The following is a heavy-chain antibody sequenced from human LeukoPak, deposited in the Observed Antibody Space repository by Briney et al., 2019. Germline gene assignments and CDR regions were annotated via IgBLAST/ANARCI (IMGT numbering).Heavy chain of an antibody. J-gene: IGHJ3*02. CDR3: AREVEYYDSSGYRPHAFDI. CDR2: ISYSGGT. D-gene: IGHD3-22*01. CDR1: VGSINSNNQY. V-gene: IGHV4-39*02. Sequence: SETLSLTCTVSVGSINSNNQYWGWTRQPPGKGLEWFGSISYSGGTAYNPSLRSRVTISVDTSKNQFSLKVNSVTAADTAVYYCAREVEYYDSSGYRPHAFDIWGQGTLVTVSA.